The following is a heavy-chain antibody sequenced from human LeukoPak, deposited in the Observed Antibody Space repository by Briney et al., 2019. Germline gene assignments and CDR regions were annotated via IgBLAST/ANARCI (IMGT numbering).Heavy chain of an antibody. J-gene: IGHJ4*02. Sequence: SETLSLTCSVSDVSISSYYWSWIRQPPGKGLEWIGYIYYSGSTNYNPSLKSRVTISVDTSKNQFSLKLSSVTAADTAVYYCAREYYDILTGYSLVDYWGQGTLVTVSS. V-gene: IGHV4-59*01. CDR3: AREYYDILTGYSLVDY. CDR2: IYYSGST. D-gene: IGHD3-9*01. CDR1: DVSISSYY.